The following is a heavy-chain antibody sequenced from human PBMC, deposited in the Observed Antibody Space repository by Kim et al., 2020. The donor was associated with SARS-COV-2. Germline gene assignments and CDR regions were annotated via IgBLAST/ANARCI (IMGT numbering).Heavy chain of an antibody. V-gene: IGHV3-23*01. CDR1: GFIFSNYA. CDR2: ISGSGDRT. CDR3: VPRMATS. D-gene: IGHD5-12*01. Sequence: GGSLRLSCAASGFIFSNYAMTWVRQAPGKGLERVSDISGSGDRTYYADSVKGRFTISRDNSKNTLYLQMNSLRVEDTALYYCVPRMATSWGLGTLVTVSS. J-gene: IGHJ5*02.